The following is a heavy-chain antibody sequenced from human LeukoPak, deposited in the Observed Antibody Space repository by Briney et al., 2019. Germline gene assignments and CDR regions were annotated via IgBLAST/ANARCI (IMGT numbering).Heavy chain of an antibody. J-gene: IGHJ4*02. D-gene: IGHD6-6*01. CDR3: ARTAARRFDY. V-gene: IGHV1-46*01. Sequence: GASVKVSCKASGFTFSSYWMHWVRQAPGQGLEWMGVINPRGDGAVYAQKFQGRVTMTRDTSTSTVYMELSSLRSDDTAVYYCARTAARRFDYWGQGTLVTVSS. CDR2: INPRGDGA. CDR1: GFTFSSYW.